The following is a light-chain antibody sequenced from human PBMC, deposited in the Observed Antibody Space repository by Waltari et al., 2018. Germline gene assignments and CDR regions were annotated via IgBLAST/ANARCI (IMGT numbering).Light chain of an antibody. CDR1: SSAVGYYNY. V-gene: IGLV2-11*01. J-gene: IGLJ2*01. CDR2: DVT. Sequence: QSALTQPRSVSGSPGQSVTISCTGTSSAVGYYNYASWYQQHPGKPPKLMIYDVTKRPSGVPDRFSGSNSGNTASLTVSGLQAEDEADYYCCSFARSSTLVFGGGTKLTVL. CDR3: CSFARSSTLV.